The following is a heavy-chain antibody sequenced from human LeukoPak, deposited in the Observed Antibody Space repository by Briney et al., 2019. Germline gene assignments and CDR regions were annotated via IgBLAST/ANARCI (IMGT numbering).Heavy chain of an antibody. V-gene: IGHV4-39*01. J-gene: IGHJ5*02. D-gene: IGHD1-7*01. CDR2: IYYSGST. CDR1: GGSISSSSYY. CDR3: ARGCRLTGTTQTSLGP. Sequence: SETLSLTCTVSGGSISSSSYYWGWIRQPPGKGLEWIGSIYYSGSTYYNPSLKSRVTISVDTSKNQFSLKPSSVTAADTAVYYCARGCRLTGTTQTSLGPWGQGTLVTVSS.